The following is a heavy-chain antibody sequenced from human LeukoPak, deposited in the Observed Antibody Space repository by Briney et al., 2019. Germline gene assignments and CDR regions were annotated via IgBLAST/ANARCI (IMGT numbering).Heavy chain of an antibody. J-gene: IGHJ4*02. Sequence: ASVKVSCKASGGTFSSYAISWVRQAPGQGLEWMGGIIPIFGTANYAQKFQGRVTITADESTSTAYMELSSLRSEDTAVYYCAAIWGLYGSGSYYNDYWGQGTLVTVSS. D-gene: IGHD3-10*01. V-gene: IGHV1-69*13. CDR1: GGTFSSYA. CDR2: IIPIFGTA. CDR3: AAIWGLYGSGSYYNDY.